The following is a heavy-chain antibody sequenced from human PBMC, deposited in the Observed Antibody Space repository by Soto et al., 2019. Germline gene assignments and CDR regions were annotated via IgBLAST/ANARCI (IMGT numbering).Heavy chain of an antibody. V-gene: IGHV4-38-2*01. D-gene: IGHD1-26*01. CDR1: NFSISSGYY. Sequence: SETLSLTCVVSNFSISSGYYWGCIRQSPGKGLEWIASIYRSGTTSYNPSLKSRVTISVDPSKNQFSLMLTAVTAADTAVYYCARTHSGSYYSVFNYWGRGSLVTVSS. CDR2: IYRSGTT. J-gene: IGHJ4*02. CDR3: ARTHSGSYYSVFNY.